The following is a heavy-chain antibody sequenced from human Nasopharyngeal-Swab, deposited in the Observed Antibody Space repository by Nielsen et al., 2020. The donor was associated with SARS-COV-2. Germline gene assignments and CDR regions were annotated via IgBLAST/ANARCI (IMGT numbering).Heavy chain of an antibody. CDR3: ARHRELWFGDVRGYYDY. J-gene: IGHJ4*02. D-gene: IGHD3-10*01. V-gene: IGHV4-39*01. CDR1: GDSVSSNSYY. CDR2: IYYSGKT. Sequence: SETLSLTCTVSGDSVSSNSYYWGWVRQPPGKGLESIGSIYYSGKTYSYNPSLRSRVTISVDTSKNQFSLKLRSVTATDTAVYYCARHRELWFGDVRGYYDYWGLGALVTVSS.